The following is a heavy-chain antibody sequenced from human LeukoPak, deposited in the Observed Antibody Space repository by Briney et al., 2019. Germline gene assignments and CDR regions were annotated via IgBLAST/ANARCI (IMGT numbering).Heavy chain of an antibody. J-gene: IGHJ4*02. Sequence: EASVKVSCKASGYTFTSYDINWVRQATGQGLEWMGWMNPNSGNTGYAQKFQGRVTMTRNTSISAAYMELSSLRSEDTAVYYCVGNFWSAPGGYWGQGTLVTVSS. D-gene: IGHD3-3*01. CDR1: GYTFTSYD. CDR3: VGNFWSAPGGY. V-gene: IGHV1-8*01. CDR2: MNPNSGNT.